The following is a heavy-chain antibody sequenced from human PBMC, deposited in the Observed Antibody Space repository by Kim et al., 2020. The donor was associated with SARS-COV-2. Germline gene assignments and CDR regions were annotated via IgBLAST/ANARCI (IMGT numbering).Heavy chain of an antibody. CDR2: ISAYNGNT. V-gene: IGHV1-18*01. Sequence: ASVKVSCKASGYTFTSYGISWVRQAPGQGLEWMGWISAYNGNTNYAQKLQGRVTMTTDTSTSTAYMELRSLRSDDTAVYYCARDPSYCSGGSCPFDAFDIWGQGTMVTVSS. D-gene: IGHD2-15*01. CDR1: GYTFTSYG. CDR3: ARDPSYCSGGSCPFDAFDI. J-gene: IGHJ3*02.